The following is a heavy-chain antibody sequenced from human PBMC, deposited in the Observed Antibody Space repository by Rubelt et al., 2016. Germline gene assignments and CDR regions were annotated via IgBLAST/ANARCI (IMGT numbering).Heavy chain of an antibody. J-gene: IGHJ4*02. CDR1: GYTFTSYS. CDR2: INAGNGNT. CDR3: AREWATSTKELDY. V-gene: IGHV1-3*01. D-gene: IGHD2-2*01. Sequence: EVKKPGASVKVSCKASGYTFTSYSMHWVRQAPGQKLEWMGWINAGNGNTKYSQKFQGRVTITRDTSASTAYMELSSLTSEDTAVYYCAREWATSTKELDYWGQGTLVTVSS.